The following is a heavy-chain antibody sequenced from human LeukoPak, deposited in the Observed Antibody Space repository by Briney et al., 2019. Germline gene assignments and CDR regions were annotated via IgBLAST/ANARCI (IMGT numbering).Heavy chain of an antibody. CDR2: INPSGGST. V-gene: IGHV1-46*01. J-gene: IGHJ6*02. D-gene: IGHD3-22*01. Sequence: GASVKVSCKASGYTFTSYYMHWVRQAPGQGLEWMGIINPSGGSTSYAQKFQGRVTMTRDTSTSTVYVELSSLRSEDTAVYYCARVWENYDSSGYYHSDYGMDVWGQGTTVTVSS. CDR1: GYTFTSYY. CDR3: ARVWENYDSSGYYHSDYGMDV.